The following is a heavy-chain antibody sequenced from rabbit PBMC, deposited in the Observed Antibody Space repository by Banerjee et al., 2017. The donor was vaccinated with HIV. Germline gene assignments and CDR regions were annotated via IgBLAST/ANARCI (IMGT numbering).Heavy chain of an antibody. CDR2: ICFGSSGST. D-gene: IGHD7-1*01. CDR1: GFSFSSSYW. Sequence: QSLEESGGDLVKPGASLTLTCTASGFSFSSSYWMCWVRQAPGKELELIAFICFGSSGSTYCASWVKGRFAITKTSSTAVTLQMSSLTAADTATYFCARDGTGYRDLWGQGTLVTVS. V-gene: IGHV1S40*01. J-gene: IGHJ6*01. CDR3: ARDGTGYRDL.